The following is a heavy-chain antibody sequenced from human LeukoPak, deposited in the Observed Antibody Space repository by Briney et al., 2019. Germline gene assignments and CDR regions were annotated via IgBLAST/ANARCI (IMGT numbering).Heavy chain of an antibody. V-gene: IGHV6-1*01. D-gene: IGHD3-22*01. CDR3: ARGSYDSSGYYYLSDYYFDY. Sequence: SQTLSLTCAISGDSVSSNSAAWNWIRQSPSRGLEWLGRTYYRSKWYNDYAVSVKSRITINPDTSKNQSSLQLNSVTPEDTAVYYCARGSYDSSGYYYLSDYYFDYWGQGTLVTVSS. J-gene: IGHJ4*02. CDR1: GDSVSSNSAA. CDR2: TYYRSKWYN.